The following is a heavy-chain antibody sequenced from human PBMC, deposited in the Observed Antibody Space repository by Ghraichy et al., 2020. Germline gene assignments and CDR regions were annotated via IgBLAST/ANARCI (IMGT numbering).Heavy chain of an antibody. J-gene: IGHJ5*02. V-gene: IGHV4-59*01. CDR3: ARAYSNRGNWFDP. CDR2: IYHSGST. CDR1: GGSISSYY. Sequence: SETLSLTCTVSGGSISSYYWSWIRQPPGKGLEWIGYIYHSGSTNYNPSLKSRVTISVDTSKNQFSLKLSSVTAADTAVYSCARAYSNRGNWFDPWGQGTLVTVSS. D-gene: IGHD3-10*01.